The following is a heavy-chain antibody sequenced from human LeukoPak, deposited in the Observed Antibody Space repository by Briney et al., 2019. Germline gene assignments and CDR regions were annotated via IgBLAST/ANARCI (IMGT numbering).Heavy chain of an antibody. CDR2: IYYSGST. CDR1: GGSISSYY. CDR3: ARGEISIITMIVVVSYAFDI. D-gene: IGHD3-22*01. V-gene: IGHV4-59*01. Sequence: SETLSLTCTVSGGSISSYYWSWIRQPPGKGLEWIGYIYYSGSTNYNPSLKSRVTISVDTSKNQFSLKLSSVTAADTAVYYCARGEISIITMIVVVSYAFDIWGQGTMVTVSS. J-gene: IGHJ3*02.